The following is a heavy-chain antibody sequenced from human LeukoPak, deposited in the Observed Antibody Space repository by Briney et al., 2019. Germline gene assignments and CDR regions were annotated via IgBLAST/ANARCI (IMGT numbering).Heavy chain of an antibody. V-gene: IGHV4-39*07. CDR2: INHSGST. CDR1: GGSISSGGYY. Sequence: SETLSLTCTVSGGSISSGGYYWSWIRQPPGKGLEWIGEINHSGSTNYNPSLKSRVTISVDTSKNQFSLKLSSVTAADTAVYYCARGSYCGGDCYPLPFDYWGQGTLVTVSS. J-gene: IGHJ4*02. D-gene: IGHD2-21*02. CDR3: ARGSYCGGDCYPLPFDY.